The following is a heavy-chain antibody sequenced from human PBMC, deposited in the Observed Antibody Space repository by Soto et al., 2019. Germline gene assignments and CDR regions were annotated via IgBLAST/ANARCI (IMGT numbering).Heavy chain of an antibody. Sequence: EVQLVESGGGLVKPGGSLRLSCAASGFTFSSYSMNWVRQAPGKGLEWASSISSSSSYIYYADSVKGRFTISRDNAKNSLYLQMNSLRAEDTAVYYCARGGARPLDAFDIWGQGTMVTVSS. V-gene: IGHV3-21*01. J-gene: IGHJ3*02. D-gene: IGHD4-17*01. CDR2: ISSSSSYI. CDR3: ARGGARPLDAFDI. CDR1: GFTFSSYS.